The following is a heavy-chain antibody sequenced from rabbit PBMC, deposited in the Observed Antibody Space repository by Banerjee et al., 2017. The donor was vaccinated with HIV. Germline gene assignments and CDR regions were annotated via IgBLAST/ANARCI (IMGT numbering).Heavy chain of an antibody. Sequence: QSLEESGGALARPGPSLPLPCQPLGFPSSSTNYMCWVSQAPGKGLEWIGCIDAGSSGNTNYASWAKGRFTISKTSSTTVTLQMTSLTAADTATYFCARDFTLWGQGTLVTVS. CDR1: GFPSSSTNY. CDR2: IDAGSSGNT. V-gene: IGHV1S40*01. J-gene: IGHJ4*01. CDR3: ARDFTL.